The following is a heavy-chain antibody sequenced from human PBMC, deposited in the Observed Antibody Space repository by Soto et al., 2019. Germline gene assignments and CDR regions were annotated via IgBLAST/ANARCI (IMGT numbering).Heavy chain of an antibody. Sequence: EEHLVESGGGLVQPGGSLRLSCAASGFTFSTYLMSWVRQAPGKGLEWVANIKYDGSETYYVDSVKGRFTISRDNAKNSLYLQMNSLRGEDTAVYYCARCSSAWGLWGQGTLVTVSS. J-gene: IGHJ4*02. D-gene: IGHD2-2*01. V-gene: IGHV3-7*01. CDR1: GFTFSTYL. CDR3: ARCSSAWGL. CDR2: IKYDGSET.